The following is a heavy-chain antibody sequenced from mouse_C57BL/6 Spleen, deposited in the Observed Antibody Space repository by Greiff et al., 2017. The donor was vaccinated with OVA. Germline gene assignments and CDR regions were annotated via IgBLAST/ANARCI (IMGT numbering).Heavy chain of an antibody. Sequence: VKLMESGAELVRPGASVTLSCKASGYTFTDYEMHWVKQTPVHGLEWIGAIDPETGGTAYNQKFKGKAILTADKSSSTAYMELRSLTSEDSAVYYCTFYGNGWDAYWGQGTLVTVSA. V-gene: IGHV1-15*01. CDR1: GYTFTDYE. CDR2: IDPETGGT. CDR3: TFYGNGWDAY. J-gene: IGHJ3*01. D-gene: IGHD2-1*01.